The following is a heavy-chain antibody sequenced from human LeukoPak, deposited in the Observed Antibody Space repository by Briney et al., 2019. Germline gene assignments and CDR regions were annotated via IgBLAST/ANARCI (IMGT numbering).Heavy chain of an antibody. D-gene: IGHD3-16*01. Sequence: SETLSLTCTVSGGSISSSSYYWGWIRQPPGKGLEWIGSIYYSGSTYYNPSLKSRVAISVDTSKNQFSLKLSSVTAADTAVYYCARTYYDYVWGSSGLYFDYWGQGTLVTVSS. V-gene: IGHV4-39*01. CDR2: IYYSGST. CDR3: ARTYYDYVWGSSGLYFDY. J-gene: IGHJ4*02. CDR1: GGSISSSSYY.